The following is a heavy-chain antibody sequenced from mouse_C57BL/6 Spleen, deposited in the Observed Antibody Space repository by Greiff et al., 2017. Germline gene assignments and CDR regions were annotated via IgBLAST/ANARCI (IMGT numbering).Heavy chain of an antibody. Sequence: QVQLQQPGAELVKPGASVKLSCKASGYTFTSYWMHWVKQRPGQGLEWIGMIHPNSGSTNYNEKFKSKATLTVDKSSSTAYMQLSSLTSEDSAVYYCARWGYDDAMDYWGQGTSVTVSS. D-gene: IGHD2-2*01. J-gene: IGHJ4*01. CDR3: ARWGYDDAMDY. CDR1: GYTFTSYW. V-gene: IGHV1-64*01. CDR2: IHPNSGST.